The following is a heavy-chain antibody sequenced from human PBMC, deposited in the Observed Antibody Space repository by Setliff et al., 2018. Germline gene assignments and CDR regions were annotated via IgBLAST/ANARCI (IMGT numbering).Heavy chain of an antibody. CDR1: GGSISSGSYY. CDR2: INHSGST. D-gene: IGHD3-22*01. J-gene: IGHJ4*02. V-gene: IGHV4-39*07. Sequence: SETLSLTCTVSGGSISSGSYYWTWIRQPPGKGLEWIGEINHSGSTNYNPSLKSRVTISIDTSKNQFSLKLNSVSAADTAVYYCARARSGDYSDSTGYLDYWGQGTLVTVSS. CDR3: ARARSGDYSDSTGYLDY.